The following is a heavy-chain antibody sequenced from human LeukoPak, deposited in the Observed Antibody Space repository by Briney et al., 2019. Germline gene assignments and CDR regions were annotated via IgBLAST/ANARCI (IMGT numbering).Heavy chain of an antibody. J-gene: IGHJ4*02. CDR2: ISGSGGST. Sequence: GGSLRLSCAASGFTFSSYAMSWVRQAPGKGLEWVSAISGSGGSTYCADSVKGRFTISRDNSKNTLYLQMNSLRAEDTAVYYCAKVLEYYVEPLYFDYWGQGTLVTVSS. V-gene: IGHV3-23*01. D-gene: IGHD3-10*02. CDR1: GFTFSSYA. CDR3: AKVLEYYVEPLYFDY.